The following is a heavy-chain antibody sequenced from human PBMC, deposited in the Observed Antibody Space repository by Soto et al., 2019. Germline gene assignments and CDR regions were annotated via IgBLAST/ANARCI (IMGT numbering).Heavy chain of an antibody. CDR3: ARSQGGSSSLDIYYYYYYGMDV. CDR1: GGTLSSYA. J-gene: IGHJ6*02. D-gene: IGHD2-15*01. V-gene: IGHV1-69*01. Sequence: QVQLVQSGAEVKKPGSSVKVSCKAPGGTLSSYAISWVRQAPGQGLEWRGGIIPIFGTAKYAQKFQGGGTINADESTSTGYMELSSLRSEDTAVYYCARSQGGSSSLDIYYYYYYGMDVSGQGTTVPVSS. CDR2: IIPIFGTA.